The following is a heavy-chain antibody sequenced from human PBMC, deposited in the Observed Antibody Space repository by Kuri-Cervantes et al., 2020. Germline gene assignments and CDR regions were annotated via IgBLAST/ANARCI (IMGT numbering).Heavy chain of an antibody. J-gene: IGHJ5*02. CDR1: GGSISGYY. V-gene: IGHV4-34*01. CDR3: ARGRGCSGGSCYSSVWSGITPYPFDP. Sequence: GSLRLSCTVSGGSISGYYWSWIRQPPGKGLEWIGEINHSGSTNYNPSLKSRVTISVDTSKNQFSLKLSSVTAADTAVYYCARGRGCSGGSCYSSVWSGITPYPFDPWGQGTLVTVSS. D-gene: IGHD2-15*01. CDR2: INHSGST.